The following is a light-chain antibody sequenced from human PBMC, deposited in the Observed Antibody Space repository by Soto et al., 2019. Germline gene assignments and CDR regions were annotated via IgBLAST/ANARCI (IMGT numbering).Light chain of an antibody. CDR2: LNSDGSH. J-gene: IGLJ2*01. Sequence: QSVLNQSPSASASLGASVKLTCTLSSGHSSYAIAWHQQQPEKGPRYLMKLNSDGSHSKGDGIPDRFSGSSSGAERYLTISSLQSEDEADYYCQTWGTGILVFGGGTKVTVL. CDR3: QTWGTGILV. CDR1: SGHSSYA. V-gene: IGLV4-69*01.